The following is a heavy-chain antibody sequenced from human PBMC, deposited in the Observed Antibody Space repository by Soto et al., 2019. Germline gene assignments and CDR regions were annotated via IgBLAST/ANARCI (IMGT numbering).Heavy chain of an antibody. D-gene: IGHD2-21*02. J-gene: IGHJ6*02. CDR1: GFTFGDYA. V-gene: IGHV3-49*03. Sequence: GGSLRLSCTASGFTFGDYAMSWFRQAPGKGLEWVGFIRSKAYGGTTEYAASVKGRFTISRDDSKSIAYLQMNSLKTEDTAVYYCTTGSVVTPGGYYYGMDVWGQGTKVTVSS. CDR3: TTGSVVTPGGYYYGMDV. CDR2: IRSKAYGGTT.